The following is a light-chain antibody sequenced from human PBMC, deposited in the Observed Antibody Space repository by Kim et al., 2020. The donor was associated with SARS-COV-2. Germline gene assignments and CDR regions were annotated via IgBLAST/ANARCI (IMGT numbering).Light chain of an antibody. CDR1: TGAVTSGHY. CDR3: LLSYSGARV. Sequence: PEGTVTLTCGSSTGAVTSGHYPYWFQQKPGQAPRTLIDDTSNKHSWTPARFSGSLLGGKAALTLSGAQPEDEAEYYCLLSYSGARVFGGGTQLTVL. CDR2: DTS. J-gene: IGLJ2*01. V-gene: IGLV7-46*01.